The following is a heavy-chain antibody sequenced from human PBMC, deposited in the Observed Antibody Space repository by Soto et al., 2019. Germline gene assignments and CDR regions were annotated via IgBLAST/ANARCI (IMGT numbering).Heavy chain of an antibody. CDR1: GGTFSSYA. D-gene: IGHD2-2*01. Sequence: QVQLVQSGAEVKKPGSSVKVSCKASGGTFSSYAISWVRQAPGQGLEWMGGIIPISETTNYAQKFQGRVTITADESKSTAYMELSSLRSEDTAVYYCARAQGSSTSLEIYYYYYSGMDVWGQGTTVTGSS. CDR2: IIPISETT. J-gene: IGHJ6*01. CDR3: ARAQGSSTSLEIYYYYYSGMDV. V-gene: IGHV1-69*01.